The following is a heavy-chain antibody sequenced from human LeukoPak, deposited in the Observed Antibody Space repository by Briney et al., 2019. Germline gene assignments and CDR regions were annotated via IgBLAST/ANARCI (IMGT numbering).Heavy chain of an antibody. D-gene: IGHD6-19*01. CDR3: AREPSYGSGWPEYRTLYYLDR. J-gene: IGHJ4*02. Sequence: GGSLRLSCAASGFTFSDYYMTWIRQAPGKGLEWVSYISSSGSVINYADSVKGRFTISRDNAENSLYLQMNSLRAEDTAIYYCAREPSYGSGWPEYRTLYYLDRWGQGTLVTVSS. CDR1: GFTFSDYY. CDR2: ISSSGSVI. V-gene: IGHV3-11*04.